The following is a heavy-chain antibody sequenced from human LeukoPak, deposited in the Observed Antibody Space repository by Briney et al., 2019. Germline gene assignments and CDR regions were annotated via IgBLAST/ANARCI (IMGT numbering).Heavy chain of an antibody. CDR3: ARGPPRGRYYYMDV. V-gene: IGHV3-13*01. CDR1: GFTFSSFD. D-gene: IGHD1-1*01. J-gene: IGHJ6*03. Sequence: QPGRSLRLSCAASGFTFSSFDMHWVRHPTGQGLEWVSTIGTASDTYYPGSVECRFTLSRANAKNSLYLQMNSLTAGDTAVYYCARGPPRGRYYYMDVWGKGATVTVSS. CDR2: IGTASDT.